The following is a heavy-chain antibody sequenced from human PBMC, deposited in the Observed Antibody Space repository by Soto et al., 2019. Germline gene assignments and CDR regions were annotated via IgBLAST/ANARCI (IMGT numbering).Heavy chain of an antibody. CDR2: ISYDGSNK. D-gene: IGHD4-17*01. V-gene: IGHV3-30*18. CDR1: GFTFSSYG. Sequence: QVQLVESGGGVVQPGRSLRLSCAASGFTFSSYGMHWVRQAPGKGLEWVAVISYDGSNKYYADSVKGRFTISRDNSKNTLYLQMNSLRAEDTAVYYCAKDGDYGDKIAWYFDYWGQGTLVTVSS. J-gene: IGHJ4*02. CDR3: AKDGDYGDKIAWYFDY.